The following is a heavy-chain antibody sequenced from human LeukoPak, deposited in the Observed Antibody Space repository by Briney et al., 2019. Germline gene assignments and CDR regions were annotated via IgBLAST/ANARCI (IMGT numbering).Heavy chain of an antibody. V-gene: IGHV4-39*07. J-gene: IGHJ4*02. CDR3: ARGPVKMATTYDY. Sequence: SETLSLTCTVSGGFISSGGYYWSWIRQPPGKGLEWIGEINHSGSTSYNPSLKSRVTISVDTSKNQFSLKLSSVTAADTAVYYCARGPVKMATTYDYWGQGTLVTVSS. D-gene: IGHD5-24*01. CDR1: GGFISSGGYY. CDR2: INHSGST.